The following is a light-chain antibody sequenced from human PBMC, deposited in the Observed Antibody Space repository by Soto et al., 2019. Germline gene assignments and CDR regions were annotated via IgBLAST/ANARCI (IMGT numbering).Light chain of an antibody. CDR1: STDVGGYDF. CDR2: DVS. V-gene: IGLV2-11*01. CDR3: SSYAGTSVI. J-gene: IGLJ2*01. Sequence: QSALTQPRSVSGSPGQSVSISCTGTSTDVGGYDFVSWYQQHPGKAPKLLIYDVSRRPSGVPDRFSGSKSGYTAFLTRSGLQADDEADYYCSSYAGTSVIFGGGTKVTVL.